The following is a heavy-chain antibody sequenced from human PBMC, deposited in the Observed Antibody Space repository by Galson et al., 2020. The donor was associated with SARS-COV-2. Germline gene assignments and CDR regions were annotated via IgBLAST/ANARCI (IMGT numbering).Heavy chain of an antibody. Sequence: ASVKVSCKASGYTFTGYYMHWVRQATGQGLEWMGWINPNSGGTNYAQKFQGRVTMTRDTSISIAYMELSRLRSDDTAVYYCARDGTAMVTNGFDICGQGTMVTVSS. CDR1: GYTFTGYY. J-gene: IGHJ3*02. D-gene: IGHD5-18*01. V-gene: IGHV1-2*02. CDR3: ARDGTAMVTNGFDI. CDR2: INPNSGGT.